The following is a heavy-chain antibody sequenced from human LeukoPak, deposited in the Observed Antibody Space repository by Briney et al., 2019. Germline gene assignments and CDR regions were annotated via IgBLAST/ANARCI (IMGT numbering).Heavy chain of an antibody. V-gene: IGHV5-51*01. CDR1: GYSFTSYW. D-gene: IGHD3-22*01. CDR3: ARKGAYYDSSGHIDH. CDR2: IYPDDSDT. Sequence: GESLKISCKGSGYSFTSYWIAWVRQMPGKGVEWMGIIYPDDSDTRYSPSFQGQVTISADKSISTAYLQWSSLKASDTAMYYCARKGAYYDSSGHIDHWGQGTLVTVSS. J-gene: IGHJ4*02.